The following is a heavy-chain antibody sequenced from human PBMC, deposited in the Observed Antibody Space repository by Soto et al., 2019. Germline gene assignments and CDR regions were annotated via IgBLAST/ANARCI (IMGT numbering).Heavy chain of an antibody. Sequence: ASVKVSCKASGYTFTGYYMHWVRQAPGQGLEWMGWVNPNSGGTNYAQKFQGRVTMTRDTSISTAYMELSRLRSDDTAVYYCARVEHASSTSWNFDPWGQGTLVTVPQ. D-gene: IGHD2-2*01. CDR3: ARVEHASSTSWNFDP. CDR2: VNPNSGGT. CDR1: GYTFTGYY. V-gene: IGHV1-2*02. J-gene: IGHJ5*02.